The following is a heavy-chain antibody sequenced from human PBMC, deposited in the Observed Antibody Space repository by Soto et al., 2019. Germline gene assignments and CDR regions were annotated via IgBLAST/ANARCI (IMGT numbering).Heavy chain of an antibody. CDR2: IIPIFNKV. V-gene: IGHV1-69*12. Sequence: QVQLVQSGAEVKKPGSSLKVSCKSSGGTFSSYAISWVRQAPGQGLEWLGGIIPIFNKVNYAQKSQGRVTLTADDSTSTAYMELSSLRSDDTAVYYCARAPIRLCSGDNCYSGLDSWGQEPWSSSPQ. CDR1: GGTFSSYA. CDR3: ARAPIRLCSGDNCYSGLDS. J-gene: IGHJ5*01. D-gene: IGHD2-15*01.